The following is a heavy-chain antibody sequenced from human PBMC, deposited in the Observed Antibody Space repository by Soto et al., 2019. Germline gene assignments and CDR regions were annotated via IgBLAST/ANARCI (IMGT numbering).Heavy chain of an antibody. CDR1: GFTFSGYE. V-gene: IGHV3-48*03. D-gene: IGHD3-22*01. CDR2: ISGSGSTI. Sequence: LSLSCAASGFTFSGYEMNWVRQAPGKGLEGVSYISGSGSTIHYADSVKGRFTISRDNAKDSLYLQMNSLRAEDTAVYYCAREVVVFGVIIPTPMDVWGQGTTVTVSS. J-gene: IGHJ6*02. CDR3: AREVVVFGVIIPTPMDV.